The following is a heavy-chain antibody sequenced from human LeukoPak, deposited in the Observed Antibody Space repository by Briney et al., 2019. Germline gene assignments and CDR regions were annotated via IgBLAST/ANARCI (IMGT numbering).Heavy chain of an antibody. CDR1: GFSFNEFT. CDR3: AKDGHYCTATTCFSSWFDP. D-gene: IGHD2-8*02. V-gene: IGHV3-43*01. J-gene: IGHJ5*02. Sequence: GGSLRLSCAASGFSFNEFTMHWLRQAPGKGLEWVALIGYDRDPTFYADSVKGRFTVSRDNSKNSLFLQMNSLKTDDTAFYYCAKDGHYCTATTCFSSWFDPWGQGTLVTVCS. CDR2: IGYDRDPT.